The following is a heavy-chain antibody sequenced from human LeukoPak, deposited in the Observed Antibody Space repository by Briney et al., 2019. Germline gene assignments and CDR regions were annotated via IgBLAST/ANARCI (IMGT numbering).Heavy chain of an antibody. Sequence: GGSLRLSCAASGFTFSDYYMSWIRQAPGRGLEWVSYISGSVSTIYYADSVKGRFTISRDNSKNTLYLQMNSLRAEDTAVYYCARETEYSSSWYTPEDYFDYWGQGTLVTVSS. V-gene: IGHV3-11*04. D-gene: IGHD6-13*01. J-gene: IGHJ4*02. CDR3: ARETEYSSSWYTPEDYFDY. CDR1: GFTFSDYY. CDR2: ISGSVSTI.